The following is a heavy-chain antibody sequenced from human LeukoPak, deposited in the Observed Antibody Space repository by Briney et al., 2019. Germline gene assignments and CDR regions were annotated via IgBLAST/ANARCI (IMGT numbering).Heavy chain of an antibody. Sequence: SETLSLTCTVSGGSIRSYYWSWIRQPPGRGLEWIGYIYYSGSTNYNPSLKSRVTISVDTSKNQFSLKLSSVTAADTAVYYCARGYSSGWYDTYYYYYYMDVWGKGTTVTISS. D-gene: IGHD6-19*01. CDR3: ARGYSSGWYDTYYYYYYMDV. V-gene: IGHV4-59*01. J-gene: IGHJ6*03. CDR2: IYYSGST. CDR1: GGSIRSYY.